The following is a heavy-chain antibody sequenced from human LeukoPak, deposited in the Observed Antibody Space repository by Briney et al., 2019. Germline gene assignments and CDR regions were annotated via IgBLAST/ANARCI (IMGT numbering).Heavy chain of an antibody. D-gene: IGHD2-2*01. V-gene: IGHV4-59*01. J-gene: IGHJ3*02. CDR1: GGSISSYY. CDR2: IYYSGST. CDR3: ARDQGIVVVPAASPHNAFDI. Sequence: SETLSLTCTVSGGSISSYYWSWIRQPPGKGLEWIGYIYYSGSTNYNPSLKSRVTISVDTSKNQFPLKLSSVTAADTAVYYCARDQGIVVVPAASPHNAFDIWGQGTMVTVSS.